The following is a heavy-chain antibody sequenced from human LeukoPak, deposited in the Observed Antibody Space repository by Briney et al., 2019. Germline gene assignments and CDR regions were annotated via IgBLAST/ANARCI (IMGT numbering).Heavy chain of an antibody. V-gene: IGHV1-2*02. CDR1: GYTFIDYY. Sequence: AASVKVSCKASGYTFIDYYIHWVRQAPGQGLEWMGWINPNSGGTNYGQKFQGRVTMTRDTSISTAHMELSRLISDETAVYYCARIRYYYGSGSYSLGYWGQGTLVTVSS. J-gene: IGHJ4*02. CDR2: INPNSGGT. CDR3: ARIRYYYGSGSYSLGY. D-gene: IGHD3-10*01.